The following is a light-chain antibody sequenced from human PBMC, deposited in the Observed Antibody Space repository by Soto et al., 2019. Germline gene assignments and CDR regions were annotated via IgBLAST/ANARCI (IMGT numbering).Light chain of an antibody. V-gene: IGKV3-15*01. CDR2: GAF. Sequence: EIVMTQSLGTLSVSPGERATLSCRASLSVSSDLAWYKQKPGQAPRLLIYGAFRRATGIPARFSGSGFGTQFTLTISSLQSEDFAVYYCQQYNNWPLTFGGGTTVEIK. CDR3: QQYNNWPLT. J-gene: IGKJ4*01. CDR1: LSVSSD.